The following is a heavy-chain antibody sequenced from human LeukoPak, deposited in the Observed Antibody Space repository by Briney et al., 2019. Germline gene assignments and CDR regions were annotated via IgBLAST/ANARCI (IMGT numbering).Heavy chain of an antibody. CDR1: GYTLTELS. CDR3: ARGYSIVVVPAASNWFDP. J-gene: IGHJ5*02. Sequence: GASVKVSCKVSGYTLTELSMHWVRQAPGQGLEWMGWINPNSGGTNYAQKFQGWVTMTRDTSISTAYMDLSRLGSDDTAVYYCARGYSIVVVPAASNWFDPWGQGTLVTVSS. CDR2: INPNSGGT. V-gene: IGHV1-2*04. D-gene: IGHD2-2*01.